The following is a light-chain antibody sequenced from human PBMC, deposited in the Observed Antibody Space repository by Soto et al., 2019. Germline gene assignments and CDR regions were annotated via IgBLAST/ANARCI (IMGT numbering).Light chain of an antibody. Sequence: QSALTQPASVSGSPGQSITISRTGTSSDVGGYNYVFWYQQHPGKAPKLMIYEVTNRPSGVSNRFSGSKSGNTASLTISGLQAEDEADYYCSSYSTSTTLVFGSGTKLTVL. CDR1: SSDVGGYNY. J-gene: IGLJ1*01. CDR3: SSYSTSTTLV. CDR2: EVT. V-gene: IGLV2-14*01.